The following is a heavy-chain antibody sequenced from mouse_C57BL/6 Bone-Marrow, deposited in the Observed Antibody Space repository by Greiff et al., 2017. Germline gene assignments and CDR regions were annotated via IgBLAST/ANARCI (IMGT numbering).Heavy chain of an antibody. Sequence: VQLVESGAELAKPGASVKLSCKASGYTFTSYWMHWVKQRPGQGLEWIGYINPSSGYTKYNQKFKDKATLTADKSSSTAYMQLSSLTYEDSADYYCGRYYGSSYPAWFAYWGQGTLVTVSA. J-gene: IGHJ3*01. D-gene: IGHD1-1*01. CDR2: INPSSGYT. CDR1: GYTFTSYW. CDR3: GRYYGSSYPAWFAY. V-gene: IGHV1-7*01.